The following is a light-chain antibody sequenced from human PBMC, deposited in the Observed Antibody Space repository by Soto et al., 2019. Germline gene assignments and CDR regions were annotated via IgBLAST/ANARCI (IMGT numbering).Light chain of an antibody. CDR2: GAS. V-gene: IGKV3-20*01. CDR3: QQYGSSPIT. Sequence: EIVLTQSPGTLSLSPGERATLSCRASQSVSTSNLAWYQQKPAQAPRLLIYGASTRATGIPDRFSGSGSGTDFTLTISSLEPEDFAVYSCQQYGSSPITFGQGTRLDIK. J-gene: IGKJ5*01. CDR1: QSVSTSN.